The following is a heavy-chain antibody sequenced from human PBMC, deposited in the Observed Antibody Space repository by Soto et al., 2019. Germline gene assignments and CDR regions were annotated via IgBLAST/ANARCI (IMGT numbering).Heavy chain of an antibody. CDR3: ARTMTPRIFNY. CDR2: IYWDDDK. V-gene: IGHV2-5*02. Sequence: QITLKESGPTLVKPTQTLTVTCTFSGFSLATSGVGVGWVRQPPGKALEWLALIYWDDDKRYSPSLKSRVTITKDNSKNQVVLTMTNVDPVDTGTYSCARTMTPRIFNYWGQGTVVTVSS. CDR1: GFSLATSGVG. J-gene: IGHJ4*02. D-gene: IGHD3-3*01.